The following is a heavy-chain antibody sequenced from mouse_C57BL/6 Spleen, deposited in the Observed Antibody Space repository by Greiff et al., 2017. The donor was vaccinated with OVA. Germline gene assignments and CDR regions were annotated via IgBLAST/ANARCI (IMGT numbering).Heavy chain of an antibody. J-gene: IGHJ3*01. CDR3: APYPAWFAY. CDR1: GYTFTSYW. Sequence: VKLQQSGAELVKPGASVKLSCKASGYTFTSYWMQWVKQRPGQGLEWIGEIDPSDSYTNYNQKFKGKATLTVDTSSSTAYMQLSSLASEDSAVYYCAPYPAWFAYWGQGTLVTVSA. CDR2: IDPSDSYT. V-gene: IGHV1-50*01.